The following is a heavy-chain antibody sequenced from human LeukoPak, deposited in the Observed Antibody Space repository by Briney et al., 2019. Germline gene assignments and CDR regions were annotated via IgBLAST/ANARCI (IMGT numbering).Heavy chain of an antibody. CDR2: INPNSGGT. Sequence: ASVEVSCRASGYTFTGYYMHWVRQAPGQGLEWMGWINPNSGGTNYAQKFQGRVTMTRDTSISTAYMELSRLRSDDTAVHYCARAVGATTGIDYWGRGTLVTVSS. J-gene: IGHJ4*02. V-gene: IGHV1-2*02. CDR3: ARAVGATTGIDY. CDR1: GYTFTGYY. D-gene: IGHD1-26*01.